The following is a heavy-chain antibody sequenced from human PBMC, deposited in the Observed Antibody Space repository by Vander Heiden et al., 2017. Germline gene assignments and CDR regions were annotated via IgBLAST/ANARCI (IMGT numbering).Heavy chain of an antibody. CDR2: IYYSGSS. J-gene: IGHJ5*01. D-gene: IGHD3-22*01. V-gene: IGHV4-39*01. Sequence: EPQASGTGLEKSPVTLSLTRTGTAGCMGSSSYDWGWIRQPPGEGLEWIGSIYYSGSSYYNPSLRSRVTISVDTSKSHFSLKLRSVTAADTAVYYCARHRHLSDYDSSGSWCDPWGQGTLVTVSS. CDR1: AGCMGSSSYD. CDR3: ARHRHLSDYDSSGSWCDP.